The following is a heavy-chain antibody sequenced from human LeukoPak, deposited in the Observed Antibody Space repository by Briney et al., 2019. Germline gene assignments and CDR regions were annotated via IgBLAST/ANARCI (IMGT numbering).Heavy chain of an antibody. D-gene: IGHD6-19*01. V-gene: IGHV3-33*01. CDR1: GFTFSSYG. Sequence: GRSLRLSCAASGFTFSSYGMHWVRQAPGKGLEWVAVIWYDGSDKYYADSVKGRFTISRDNSKNTLYLQVNSLRAEDTAVYYCASGLGSGWYPAFDIWGQGTMVTVSS. CDR3: ASGLGSGWYPAFDI. J-gene: IGHJ3*02. CDR2: IWYDGSDK.